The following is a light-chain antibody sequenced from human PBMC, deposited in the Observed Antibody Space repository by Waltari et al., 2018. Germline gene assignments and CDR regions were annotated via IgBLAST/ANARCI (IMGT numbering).Light chain of an antibody. CDR3: SSYAGSNNLV. J-gene: IGLJ2*01. Sequence: QSALTQPPSASGSPGQSVTIPCTGTSSDVGGYNFFSWYQQHPGKAPKLMISEVTKRPSGVPDRFSGSKSGNTASLTVSGLQAEDEADYYCSSYAGSNNLVFGGGTKLTVL. CDR2: EVT. V-gene: IGLV2-8*01. CDR1: SSDVGGYNF.